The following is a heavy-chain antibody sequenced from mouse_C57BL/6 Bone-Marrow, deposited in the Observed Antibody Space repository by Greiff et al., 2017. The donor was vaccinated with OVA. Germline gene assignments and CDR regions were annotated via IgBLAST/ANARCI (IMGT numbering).Heavy chain of an antibody. CDR3: AITTVVPYAMDY. CDR2: IDPSDSYT. CDR1: GYTFTSYW. Sequence: QVHVKQPGAELVKPGASVKLSCKASGYTFTSYWMQWVKQRPGQGLEWIGEIDPSDSYTNYNQKFKGKATLTVDTSSSTAYMQLSSLTSEDSAVYYCAITTVVPYAMDYWGQGTSVTVSS. J-gene: IGHJ4*01. V-gene: IGHV1-50*01. D-gene: IGHD1-1*01.